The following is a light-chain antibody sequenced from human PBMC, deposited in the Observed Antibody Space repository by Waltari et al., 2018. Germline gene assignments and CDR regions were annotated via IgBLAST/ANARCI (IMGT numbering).Light chain of an antibody. V-gene: IGKV1-39*01. CDR2: SAS. Sequence: DIQMTQSPYSLSASVGDSVTITCRASQTVSSDLHWYQQRPGKAPKLLIYSASTLQSGVPSRFSGRGSGTDFTLTISNLQPEDFATYFCQQNYVTPFTFGLGTKLEIK. J-gene: IGKJ2*01. CDR3: QQNYVTPFT. CDR1: QTVSSD.